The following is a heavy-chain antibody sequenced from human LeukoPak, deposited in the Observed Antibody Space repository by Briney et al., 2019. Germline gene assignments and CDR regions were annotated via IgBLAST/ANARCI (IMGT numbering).Heavy chain of an antibody. CDR3: ASASEVGYFDY. D-gene: IGHD1-26*01. CDR1: GFTFSDYY. J-gene: IGHJ4*02. V-gene: IGHV3-11*01. Sequence: GGSLRLSCAASGFTFSDYYMSWIRQAPGKGLEWVSYISSSGSTIYYADSVKGRFTISRDNAKNSLYLLMNSLRAEDTAVYYCASASEVGYFDYWGQGTLVTVSS. CDR2: ISSSGSTI.